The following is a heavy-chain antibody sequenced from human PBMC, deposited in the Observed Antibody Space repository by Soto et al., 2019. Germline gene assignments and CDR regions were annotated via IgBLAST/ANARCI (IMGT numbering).Heavy chain of an antibody. D-gene: IGHD1-1*01. Sequence: WGSLRLPWTASGLTSGDHYGSWIRQAPGEGLEWASYISSSGSTINYADSVKGRFTISRDDAKNSLYLQMNSLRAEDTAVYYCAREAWKPFDYWGQGTLVTVSS. CDR3: AREAWKPFDY. J-gene: IGHJ4*02. CDR1: GLTSGDHY. CDR2: ISSSGSTI. V-gene: IGHV3-11*01.